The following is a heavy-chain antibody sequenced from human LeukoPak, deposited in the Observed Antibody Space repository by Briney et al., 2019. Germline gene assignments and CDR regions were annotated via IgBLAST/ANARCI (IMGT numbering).Heavy chain of an antibody. CDR3: ARGVVITMVRGVTLLGY. D-gene: IGHD3-10*01. Sequence: ASVKVSCKTSGYTFTDYYMHWVRRAPGQGLEWMGWINPNSGGTTYAQRFQGRVTMTSDTSISTAYMEMSRLRFDDTALYYCARGVVITMVRGVTLLGYWGQGTLVTVSS. CDR2: INPNSGGT. V-gene: IGHV1-2*02. J-gene: IGHJ4*02. CDR1: GYTFTDYY.